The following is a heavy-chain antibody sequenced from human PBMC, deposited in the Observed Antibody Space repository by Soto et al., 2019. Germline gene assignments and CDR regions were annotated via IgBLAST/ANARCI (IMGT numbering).Heavy chain of an antibody. CDR3: AREYSYGRYDAFDI. CDR2: TNSDGSST. D-gene: IGHD5-18*01. Sequence: GGSLRLSCAASGFTFSSYWMHWVRQAPGKGLVWVSRTNSDGSSTSYADSVKGRFTISRDNAKNTLYLQMNSLRAEDTAVYYCAREYSYGRYDAFDIWGQGTMVTVSS. CDR1: GFTFSSYW. V-gene: IGHV3-74*01. J-gene: IGHJ3*02.